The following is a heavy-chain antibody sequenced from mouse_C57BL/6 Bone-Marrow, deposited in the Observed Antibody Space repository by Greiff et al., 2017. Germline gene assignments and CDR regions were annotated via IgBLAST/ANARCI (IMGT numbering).Heavy chain of an antibody. CDR3: ASTPAYYGNSYAMDY. CDR1: GYTFTDYY. CDR2: INPNNGGT. Sequence: VQLQQSGPELVKPGASVKISCTASGYTFTDYYMNWVKQSHGKSLEWIGDINPNNGGTSYNQKFKGKATLTVDKYSSTAYMELRSLTSEDSAVYYCASTPAYYGNSYAMDYWGQGTSVTVSS. D-gene: IGHD2-10*01. J-gene: IGHJ4*01. V-gene: IGHV1-26*01.